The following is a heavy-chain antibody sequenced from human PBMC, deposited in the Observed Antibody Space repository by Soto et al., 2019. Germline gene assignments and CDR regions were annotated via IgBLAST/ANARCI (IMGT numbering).Heavy chain of an antibody. CDR3: VRPFPSGRNYGLDV. Sequence: PGGSLRLSCAASGLTVSNAYMACVRQAPWMGLEWVSVIYDNGTTYYADSVKGRFTIYRDTSTNRLSLQMDSLRAEDTAVYYCVRPFPSGRNYGLDVGGQGTTVTVSS. V-gene: IGHV3-53*01. D-gene: IGHD3-10*01. CDR1: GLTVSNAY. CDR2: IYDNGTT. J-gene: IGHJ6*02.